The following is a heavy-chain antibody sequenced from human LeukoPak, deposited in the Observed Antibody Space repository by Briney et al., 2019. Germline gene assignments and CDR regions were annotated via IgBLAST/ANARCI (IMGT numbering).Heavy chain of an antibody. D-gene: IGHD3-22*01. J-gene: IGHJ4*01. V-gene: IGHV4-34*01. CDR2: INHSGST. CDR1: GGSFSGYY. Sequence: SETLSLTCAVYGGSFSGYYWSWIRQPPGKGLEWIGEINHSGSTNYNPSLKSRVTISVDTSKNQFSLKLSSVTAADTAVYYCAKENYYDISGPLYFDSWGKEPWSPSPQ. CDR3: AKENYYDISGPLYFDS.